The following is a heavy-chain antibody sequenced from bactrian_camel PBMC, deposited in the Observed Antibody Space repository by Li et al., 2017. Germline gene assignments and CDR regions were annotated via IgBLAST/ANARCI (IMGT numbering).Heavy chain of an antibody. Sequence: DVQLVESGGGSVQAGGSLRHSCAAYGFVVSVYCMGWFRQVAGKEREGVATIGSRGMAAVYRNYADSVRGRFTISRDITNNTIYLQMNILNPEDTAMYYCAASGQYCFGGAMTETDFNSWGRGTQVTVS. V-gene: IGHV3S59*01. CDR3: AASGQYCFGGAMTETDFNS. CDR1: GFVVSVYC. D-gene: IGHD7*01. CDR2: IGSRGMAAV. J-gene: IGHJ6*01.